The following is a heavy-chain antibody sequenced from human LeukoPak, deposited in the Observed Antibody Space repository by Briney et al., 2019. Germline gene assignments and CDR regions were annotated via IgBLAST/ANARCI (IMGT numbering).Heavy chain of an antibody. D-gene: IGHD6-19*01. CDR1: GFTFSSYA. V-gene: IGHV3-30*04. CDR2: ISYDGSNK. Sequence: GGSLRLSCAASGFTFSSYAMHWVRQAPGKGLEWVAVISYDGSNKYYADSVKGRFTISRDNSKNTLYLQMNSLRAEDTAVYYCARSPSIAVAGTPFDYWGQGTLVTVSS. J-gene: IGHJ4*02. CDR3: ARSPSIAVAGTPFDY.